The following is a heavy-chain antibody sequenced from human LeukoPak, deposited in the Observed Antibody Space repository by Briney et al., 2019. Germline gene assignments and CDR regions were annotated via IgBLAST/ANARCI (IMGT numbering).Heavy chain of an antibody. Sequence: PSQTHSLTCAIFGDSVSNNGAAWTWIRQSPSRGFEWLGRTYYRSKWFYDYAVSVRSRIIISPDTFQNQFSLQLSSMTPDDTAVYYCTRDPPNDQSYDVWGQGTLVTVSS. V-gene: IGHV6-1*01. CDR3: TRDPPNDQSYDV. CDR2: TYYRSKWFY. D-gene: IGHD1-1*01. CDR1: GDSVSNNGAA. J-gene: IGHJ4*02.